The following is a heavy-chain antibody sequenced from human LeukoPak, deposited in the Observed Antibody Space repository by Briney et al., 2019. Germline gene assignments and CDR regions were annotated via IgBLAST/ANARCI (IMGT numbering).Heavy chain of an antibody. CDR3: AKDRWGYCSSTSCHLNWFDP. V-gene: IGHV3-30*18. CDR1: GFTFSSYG. Sequence: GGSLRLSCAASGFTFSSYGMHWVRQAPGKGLEWVAVISYDGSNKYYADSVKGRFTISGDNSKNTLYLQMNSLRAEDTAVYYCAKDRWGYCSSTSCHLNWFDPWGQGTLVTVSS. D-gene: IGHD2-2*01. CDR2: ISYDGSNK. J-gene: IGHJ5*02.